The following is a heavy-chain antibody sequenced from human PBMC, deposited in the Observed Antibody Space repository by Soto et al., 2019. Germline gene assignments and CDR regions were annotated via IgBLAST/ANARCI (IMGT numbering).Heavy chain of an antibody. Sequence: QVQLVQSGAEVKKPGSSVEVSCKASGGTFSSYTISWVRQAPGQGLEWMGRIIPILGIANYAQKFQGRVTITADKSTSTVYMELSRLRSEDTAVYYCARDPSAYDLPAYWGQGTLVTVSS. CDR2: IIPILGIA. D-gene: IGHD5-12*01. J-gene: IGHJ4*02. CDR1: GGTFSSYT. CDR3: ARDPSAYDLPAY. V-gene: IGHV1-69*08.